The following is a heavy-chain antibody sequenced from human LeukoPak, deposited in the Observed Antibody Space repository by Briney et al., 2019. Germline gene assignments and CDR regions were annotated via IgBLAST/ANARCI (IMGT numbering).Heavy chain of an antibody. CDR1: GFTFSTYA. Sequence: PGGSLRLSCAASGFTFSTYAMSWVRQVPGKGLEWVSGISGSGGTTYYTDSVKGRFTISRDNSKNTLYLQMNSLRAEDTAVYYCAKDQGDILTGYRMNWGQGTLVTVSS. D-gene: IGHD3-9*01. CDR2: ISGSGGTT. V-gene: IGHV3-23*01. CDR3: AKDQGDILTGYRMN. J-gene: IGHJ4*02.